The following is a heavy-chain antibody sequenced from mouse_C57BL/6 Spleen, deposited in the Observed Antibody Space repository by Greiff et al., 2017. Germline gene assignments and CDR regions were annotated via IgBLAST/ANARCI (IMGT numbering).Heavy chain of an antibody. J-gene: IGHJ4*01. CDR2: IRNKANGYTT. D-gene: IGHD1-1*01. CDR1: GFTFTDYY. V-gene: IGHV7-3*01. Sequence: EVKLMESGGGLVQPGGSLSLSCAASGFTFTDYYMSWVRQPPGKALEWLGFIRNKANGYTTEYSASVKGRFTISRDNSQSILYLQMNALRAEDSATYYCARYHYGSSYAMDYWGQGTSFTVSS. CDR3: ARYHYGSSYAMDY.